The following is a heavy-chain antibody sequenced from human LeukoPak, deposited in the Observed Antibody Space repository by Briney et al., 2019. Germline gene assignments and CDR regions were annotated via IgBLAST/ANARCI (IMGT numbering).Heavy chain of an antibody. CDR1: GYTFTSCG. V-gene: IGHV1-18*01. D-gene: IGHD3-16*01. CDR3: ARRGLDY. CDR2: INTYNGDT. Sequence: ASVKVSCKASGYTFTSCGISWVRQAPGQGLEWMGWINTYNGDTNYIQKFQGRVTVTTDTSTTTAYVELRSLRSDDTAVYYCARRGLDYWGQGTLVTVSS. J-gene: IGHJ4*02.